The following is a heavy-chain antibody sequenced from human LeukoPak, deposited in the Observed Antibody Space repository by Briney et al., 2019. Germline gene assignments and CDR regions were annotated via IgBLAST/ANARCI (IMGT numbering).Heavy chain of an antibody. CDR3: VKDRYSGPEN. D-gene: IGHD4-11*01. V-gene: IGHV3-30*02. CDR2: IRYDGSNK. J-gene: IGHJ4*02. Sequence: PGGSLRLSCAASGFTFSSYGMHWVRQAPGKGLEWVTFIRYDGSNKYYADSVKGLFTISRDNSKNTLYLQMNSLRAEDTAVYYCVKDRYSGPENWGQGTLVTVSS. CDR1: GFTFSSYG.